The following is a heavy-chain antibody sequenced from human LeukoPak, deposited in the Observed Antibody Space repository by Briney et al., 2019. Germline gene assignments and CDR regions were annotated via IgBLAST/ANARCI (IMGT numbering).Heavy chain of an antibody. CDR1: GFTFGSYA. CDR2: ISGSGGST. V-gene: IGHV3-23*01. CDR3: ATLRPGYCSSTSCPHHYYFDY. D-gene: IGHD2-2*01. Sequence: GGSLRLSCAASGFTFGSYAMSWVRQAPGKGLEWVSAISGSGGSTYYADSVKGRFTISRDNSKNTLYLQMNSLRAEDTAVYYCATLRPGYCSSTSCPHHYYFDYWGQGTLVTVSS. J-gene: IGHJ4*02.